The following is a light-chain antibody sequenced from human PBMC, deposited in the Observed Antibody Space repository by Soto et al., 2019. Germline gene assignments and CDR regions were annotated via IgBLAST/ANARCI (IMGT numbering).Light chain of an antibody. V-gene: IGLV4-69*01. CDR1: SGHSSYA. CDR2: LNSDGSH. CDR3: QTWGTGIPWV. J-gene: IGLJ3*02. Sequence: QAVVTQSPSASASLGASVKLTCTLSSGHSSYAIAWHHQQPEKGPRYLMKLNSDGSHSKGDGIPDRFSGSSSGAERYLTISSLQSEDEADYYCQTWGTGIPWVFGGGTKLTVL.